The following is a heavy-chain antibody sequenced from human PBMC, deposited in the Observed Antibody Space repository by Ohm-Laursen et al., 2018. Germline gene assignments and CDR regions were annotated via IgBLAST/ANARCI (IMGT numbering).Heavy chain of an antibody. CDR3: ARDIDRGAVDY. V-gene: IGHV3-7*01. Sequence: SLRLSCTASGFTFTTSWMTWVRQAPGKGLEWVAKIKEDGSDKYYVDSVKGRFTISRDNAKNSLSLQMNSLRAEDTAVYYCARDIDRGAVDYWGQGTLVTVSS. J-gene: IGHJ4*02. CDR2: IKEDGSDK. CDR1: GFTFTTSW. D-gene: IGHD1-26*01.